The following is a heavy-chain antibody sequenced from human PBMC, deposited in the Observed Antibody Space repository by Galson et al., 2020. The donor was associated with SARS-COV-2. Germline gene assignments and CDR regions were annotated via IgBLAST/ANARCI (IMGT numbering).Heavy chain of an antibody. CDR1: GYTFTSYY. CDR3: AVEWCETSSWVFNY. J-gene: IGHJ4*02. Sequence: ASAKAPCKASGYTFTSYYLHWVRQAPGQGLEWVGIINPRDDITAYAQKFQGRVTMTRDTSTSTAYMELSSLRPEDTAVYYCAVEWCETSSWVFNYWGRGTLVTVSS. D-gene: IGHD3-3*01. CDR2: INPRDDIT. V-gene: IGHV1-46*01.